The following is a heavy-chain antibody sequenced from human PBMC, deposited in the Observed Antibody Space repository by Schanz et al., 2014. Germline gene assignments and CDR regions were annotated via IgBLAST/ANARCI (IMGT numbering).Heavy chain of an antibody. Sequence: EVQLVESGGGLVRPGGSLRLSCAASGFNFKAYAMSWVRQAPGKGLDWVSAISGSGSSTYYADSVKGRFTISRDNSKNTLYLQVNSLRAEDTAVYYCAKHVRSLTGNDYWGQGTLVTVSS. J-gene: IGHJ4*02. CDR1: GFNFKAYA. CDR2: ISGSGSST. D-gene: IGHD3-9*01. V-gene: IGHV3-23*04. CDR3: AKHVRSLTGNDY.